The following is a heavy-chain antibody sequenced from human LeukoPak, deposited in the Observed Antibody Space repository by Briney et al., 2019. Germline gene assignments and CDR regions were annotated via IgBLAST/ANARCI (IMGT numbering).Heavy chain of an antibody. CDR3: ARGASPDF. CDR1: GXSISNYY. J-gene: IGHJ4*02. Sequence: SETLSLTCTVSGXSISNYYWSWIRQPPGKGLEWIGYIFYSGSTNYNPSLKSRVTMSLDTSKSHFSLKLSSVTAADTAVYYCARGASPDFWGQGTLVTVSS. V-gene: IGHV4-59*01. CDR2: IFYSGST.